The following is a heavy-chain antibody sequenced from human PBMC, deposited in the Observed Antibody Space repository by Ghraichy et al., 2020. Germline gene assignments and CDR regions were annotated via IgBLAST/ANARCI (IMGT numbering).Heavy chain of an antibody. CDR3: ARDQSSGWYGAFDI. Sequence: SETLSLTCTVSGGSISSYYWSWIRQPPGKGLEWIGYIYYSGSTNYNPSLKSRVTISVDTSKNQFSLKLSSVTAADTAGYYCARDQSSGWYGAFDIWGQGTMVTVSS. CDR1: GGSISSYY. V-gene: IGHV4-59*01. D-gene: IGHD6-19*01. J-gene: IGHJ3*02. CDR2: IYYSGST.